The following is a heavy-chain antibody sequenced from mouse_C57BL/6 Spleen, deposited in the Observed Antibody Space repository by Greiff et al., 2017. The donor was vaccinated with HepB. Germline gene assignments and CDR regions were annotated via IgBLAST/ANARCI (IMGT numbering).Heavy chain of an antibody. CDR3: ARGLSRGGYAMDY. Sequence: EVQLVESGGGLVKPGGSLKLSCAASGFTFSSYAMSWVRQTPEKRLEWVATISDGGSYTYYPDNVKGRFTISRDNAKNNLYLQMSHLKSEDTAMYYCARGLSRGGYAMDYWGQGTSVTVSS. D-gene: IGHD3-3*01. CDR1: GFTFSSYA. CDR2: ISDGGSYT. J-gene: IGHJ4*01. V-gene: IGHV5-4*01.